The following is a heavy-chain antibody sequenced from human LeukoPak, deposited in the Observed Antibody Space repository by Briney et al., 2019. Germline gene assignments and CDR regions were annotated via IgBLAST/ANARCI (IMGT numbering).Heavy chain of an antibody. V-gene: IGHV4-31*03. CDR3: ARDTMVRGVPFYYYYGMDV. CDR1: GGSISSGGYY. J-gene: IGHJ6*02. Sequence: SETLSLTCTVSGGSISSGGYYWSWIRQHPGKGLEWIGYIYYSGSTYYNPSLKSRVTISVDTSKNQFSLKLSSVTAADTAVYYCARDTMVRGVPFYYYYGMDVWGQGTTVTVSS. D-gene: IGHD3-10*01. CDR2: IYYSGST.